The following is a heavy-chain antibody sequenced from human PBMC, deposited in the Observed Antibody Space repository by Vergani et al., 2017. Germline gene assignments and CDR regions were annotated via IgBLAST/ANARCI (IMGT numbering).Heavy chain of an antibody. CDR1: GFTFSSYA. CDR3: AREFTVTKPEGDAFDI. V-gene: IGHV3-30*01. CDR2: ISYDGSNK. J-gene: IGHJ3*02. Sequence: QVQLVESGGGVVQPGRSLRLSCAASGFTFSSYAMHWVRQAPGKGLEWVAVISYDGSNKYYADSVKGRFTISRDNSKNTLYLQMNSLRAEDTAVYYCAREFTVTKPEGDAFDIWGQGTMVTVSS. D-gene: IGHD4-17*01.